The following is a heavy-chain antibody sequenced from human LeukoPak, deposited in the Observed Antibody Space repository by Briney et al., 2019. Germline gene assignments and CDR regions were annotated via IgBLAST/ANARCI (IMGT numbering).Heavy chain of an antibody. CDR3: ARGSLAARLNLWVDY. CDR2: IHTSGST. Sequence: SQTLSLTCTVSGGSICSGSYYWSWIRQPAGKGLEWIGRIHTSGSTNYNPSLKSRVTISVDTSKNQFSLKLSSVTAADTAVYYCARGSLAARLNLWVDYWGQGTLVTVSS. J-gene: IGHJ4*02. CDR1: GGSICSGSYY. D-gene: IGHD6-6*01. V-gene: IGHV4-61*02.